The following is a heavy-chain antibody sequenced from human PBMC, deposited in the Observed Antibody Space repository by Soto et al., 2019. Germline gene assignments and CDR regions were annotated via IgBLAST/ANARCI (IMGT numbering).Heavy chain of an antibody. CDR1: GFTFSSFG. Sequence: QVQLVESGGGVVQPGRSLRLSCAASGFTFSSFGMHWVRQAPGKGLEWVAVASYDGSYKYYADSVEGRFTISRDNSKNALYLQMNSLRAEDTAVYYCAKERSVVATTADFAYWGQGTLVTVSS. J-gene: IGHJ4*02. D-gene: IGHD5-12*01. CDR3: AKERSVVATTADFAY. V-gene: IGHV3-30*18. CDR2: ASYDGSYK.